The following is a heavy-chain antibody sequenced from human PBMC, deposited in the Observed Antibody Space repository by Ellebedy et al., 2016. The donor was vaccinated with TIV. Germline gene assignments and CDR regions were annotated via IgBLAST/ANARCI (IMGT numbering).Heavy chain of an antibody. CDR2: ISSSSSYI. Sequence: GGSLRLSXAASGFTFSSYSMNWVRQAPGKGLEWVSSISSSSSYIYYADSVKGRFTISRDNAKNSLYLQMNSLRAEDTAVYYCARDFQRGDFWSGYHYYYYMDVWGKGTTVTVSS. V-gene: IGHV3-21*01. CDR3: ARDFQRGDFWSGYHYYYYMDV. D-gene: IGHD3-3*01. J-gene: IGHJ6*03. CDR1: GFTFSSYS.